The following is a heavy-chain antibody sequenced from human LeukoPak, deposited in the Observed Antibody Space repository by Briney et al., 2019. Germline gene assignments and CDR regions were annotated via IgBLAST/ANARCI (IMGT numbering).Heavy chain of an antibody. J-gene: IGHJ4*02. CDR3: ATPRVAYCGGDCPLDY. Sequence: GGSLRLSCAASGFTFSDYYMSWIRQAPGKGLEWVSYISSSGSTIYYADSVKGRFTISRENAKNSLYLQMNSLRAEDTAVYYCATPRVAYCGGDCPLDYWGQGTLVTVSS. V-gene: IGHV3-11*01. CDR1: GFTFSDYY. CDR2: ISSSGSTI. D-gene: IGHD2-21*02.